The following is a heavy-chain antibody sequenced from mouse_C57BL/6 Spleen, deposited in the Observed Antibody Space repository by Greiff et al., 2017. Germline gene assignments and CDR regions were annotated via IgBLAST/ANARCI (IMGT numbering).Heavy chain of an antibody. D-gene: IGHD2-4*01. CDR1: GFNIKDYY. CDR3: TLIYYDCGEYYFDG. J-gene: IGHJ2*01. V-gene: IGHV14-1*01. CDR2: IDPEDGDT. Sequence: EVHLVESGAELVRPGASVKLSCTASGFNIKDYYMHWVKQRPEQGLEWIGRIDPEDGDTEYAPKFQGKATMTADTSSNTAYLQLSSLTSEDAAVYYCTLIYYDCGEYYFDGRGQGTTLTVS.